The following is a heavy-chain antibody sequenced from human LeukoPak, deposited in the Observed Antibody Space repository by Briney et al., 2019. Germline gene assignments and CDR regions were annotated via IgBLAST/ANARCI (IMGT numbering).Heavy chain of an antibody. V-gene: IGHV3-7*05. CDR3: ARGLRIMVAFGGVIVDS. D-gene: IGHD3-16*02. J-gene: IGHJ4*02. CDR2: IKQDGSEK. Sequence: GGSLRLSCAATGFTFSSYWMSWVRQAPGKGLEWVANIKQDGSEKYYVDSVKGRFTISRDNAKNSLFLQMNSLRAEDTAVYYCARGLRIMVAFGGVIVDSWGQGTLVTVSS. CDR1: GFTFSSYW.